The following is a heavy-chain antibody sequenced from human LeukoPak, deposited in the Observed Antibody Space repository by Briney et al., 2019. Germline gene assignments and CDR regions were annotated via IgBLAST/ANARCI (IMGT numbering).Heavy chain of an antibody. Sequence: GGSLRLSCAASGFTFSYYAMHWVRQAPGKGREWVAFISSDGSDKYYADSMKGRFTISRDNSKNTLYLQMTSLRGEDTAMCYCAREGTARDAFDIWGQGTMVTVSS. CDR3: AREGTARDAFDI. V-gene: IGHV3-30-3*01. D-gene: IGHD2-21*02. CDR1: GFTFSYYA. J-gene: IGHJ3*02. CDR2: ISSDGSDK.